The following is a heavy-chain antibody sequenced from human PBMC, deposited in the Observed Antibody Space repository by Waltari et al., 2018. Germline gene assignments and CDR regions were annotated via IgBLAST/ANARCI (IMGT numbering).Heavy chain of an antibody. CDR3: ARGGNVSERDLRFYYYMGV. CDR2: IYSIGST. Sequence: QVQLQESGPGLVKPSETLSLTCTVPGGSITTYYWSWIRQSPGQGLAWIGYIYSIGSTDDQGALNVRVTISVDTDMSQFSRTLSSVTAADTAVYYCARGGNVSERDLRFYYYMGVWGKGTTVTVSS. D-gene: IGHD3-16*01. CDR1: GGSITTYY. V-gene: IGHV4-4*09. J-gene: IGHJ6*03.